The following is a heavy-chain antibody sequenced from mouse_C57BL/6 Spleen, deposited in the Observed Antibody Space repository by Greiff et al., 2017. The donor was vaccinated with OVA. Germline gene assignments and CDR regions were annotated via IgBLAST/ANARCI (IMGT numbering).Heavy chain of an antibody. D-gene: IGHD2-1*01. CDR1: GYTFTSYW. V-gene: IGHV1-59*01. CDR2: IDPSDSYT. Sequence: VQLQQPGAELVRPGTSVKLSCKASGYTFTSYWMHWVKQRPGQGLEWIGVIDPSDSYTNYNQKFKGKATLTVDTSSSTAYMQLSSLTSEDSAVYYCAKYGKRAMDYWGQGTSVTVSS. CDR3: AKYGKRAMDY. J-gene: IGHJ4*01.